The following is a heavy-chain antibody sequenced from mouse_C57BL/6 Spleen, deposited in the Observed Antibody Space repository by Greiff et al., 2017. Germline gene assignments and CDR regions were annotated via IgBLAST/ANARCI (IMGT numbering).Heavy chain of an antibody. Sequence: QVQLQQSGAELVMPGASVKLSCKASGYTFTSYWMHWVKQRPGQGLEWIGEIDPSDSYTNYNQKFKGKSTLTVDKSSSTAYMQLSSLTSDDSAVYYCARYGTACFAYWGQGTLVTVSA. V-gene: IGHV1-69*01. CDR1: GYTFTSYW. D-gene: IGHD2-1*01. J-gene: IGHJ3*01. CDR2: IDPSDSYT. CDR3: ARYGTACFAY.